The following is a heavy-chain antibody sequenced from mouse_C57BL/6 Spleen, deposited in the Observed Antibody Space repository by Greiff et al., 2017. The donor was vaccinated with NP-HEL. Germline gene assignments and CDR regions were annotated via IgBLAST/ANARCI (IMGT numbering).Heavy chain of an antibody. Sequence: EVNVVESGGGLVKPGGSLKLSCAASGFTFSDYGMHWVRQAPEKGLEWVAYISSGSSTIYYADTVKGRFTISRDNAKNTLFLQMTSLRSEDTAMYYCARGGGLQYYFDYWGQGTTLTVSS. CDR3: ARGGGLQYYFDY. J-gene: IGHJ2*01. CDR2: ISSGSSTI. CDR1: GFTFSDYG. V-gene: IGHV5-17*01. D-gene: IGHD2-13*01.